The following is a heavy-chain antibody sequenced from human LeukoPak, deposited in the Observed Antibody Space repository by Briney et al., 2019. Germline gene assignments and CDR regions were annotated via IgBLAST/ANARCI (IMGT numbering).Heavy chain of an antibody. Sequence: PGGSLRLSCAASGFTVSSNYMSWVRQAPGKGLEWVSVIYSGGSTYYADSVKGRFTISRDNSKNTLYLQMNSLRAEDTAVYYCARGLLQYVDWLLPSFDYWGQRTLVTVSS. CDR1: GFTVSSNY. CDR2: IYSGGST. CDR3: ARGLLQYVDWLLPSFDY. J-gene: IGHJ4*02. D-gene: IGHD3-9*01. V-gene: IGHV3-66*01.